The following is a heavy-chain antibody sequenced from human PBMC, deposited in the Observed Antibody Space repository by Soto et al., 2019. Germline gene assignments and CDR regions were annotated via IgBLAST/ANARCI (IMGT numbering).Heavy chain of an antibody. Sequence: EVQLVESGGGLVQPGGSLRLSCAASGFTFSNYWMHWVRQAPGKGLVWVSRINSDGSSTTYADSVKGRFTISRDNSKKTLYPQMNSLRAEDTAVYYCARVLSHSNYVGFDSWGQGTLVTVSS. CDR2: INSDGSST. CDR1: GFTFSNYW. V-gene: IGHV3-74*01. D-gene: IGHD4-4*01. J-gene: IGHJ5*01. CDR3: ARVLSHSNYVGFDS.